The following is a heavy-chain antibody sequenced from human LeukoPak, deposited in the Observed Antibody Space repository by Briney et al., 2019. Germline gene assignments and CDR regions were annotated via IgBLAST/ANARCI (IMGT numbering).Heavy chain of an antibody. Sequence: SETLSLTCTVAGASISSSSYDWGWLRQPPGKGLEWFVRILYTGSTYYKSTIRSRLSMSVAPSETQFSLKLSSVTAADTAVYYCARVGGFDFGVAIGNNWFDPWGQGTLVTVSS. CDR1: GASISSSSYD. D-gene: IGHD3-3*01. V-gene: IGHV4-39*07. CDR3: ARVGGFDFGVAIGNNWFDP. CDR2: ILYTGST. J-gene: IGHJ5*02.